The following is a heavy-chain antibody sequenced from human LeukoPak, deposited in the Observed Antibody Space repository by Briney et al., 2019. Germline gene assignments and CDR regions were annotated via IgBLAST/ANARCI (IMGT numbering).Heavy chain of an antibody. CDR1: GFTFSSYA. Sequence: PGGSLRLSCAASGFTFSSYAMHWVRQAPGKGLEWVANIKQDGSEKYYVDSVKGRFTISRDNAKNSLYLQMNSLRAEDTAVYYCARQAPLQSLITGTTDYHYYYGMDVWGQGTTVTVSS. CDR2: IKQDGSEK. CDR3: ARQAPLQSLITGTTDYHYYYGMDV. D-gene: IGHD1-20*01. J-gene: IGHJ6*02. V-gene: IGHV3-7*03.